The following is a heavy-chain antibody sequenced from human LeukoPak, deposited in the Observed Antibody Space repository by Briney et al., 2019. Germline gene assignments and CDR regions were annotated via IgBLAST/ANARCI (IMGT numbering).Heavy chain of an antibody. J-gene: IGHJ4*02. D-gene: IGHD1-26*01. CDR1: GYGFATYW. V-gene: IGHV5-51*01. CDR2: IYPGDSDT. Sequence: GESLKISCKGSGYGFATYWIGWMRQTPGKGLEWMGIIYPGDSDTRYSPSFQGQVTISADKSINTAYLQWSSLKTSDTAMYYCARHQIVGATRSPFDYWGQGTLVTVSS. CDR3: ARHQIVGATRSPFDY.